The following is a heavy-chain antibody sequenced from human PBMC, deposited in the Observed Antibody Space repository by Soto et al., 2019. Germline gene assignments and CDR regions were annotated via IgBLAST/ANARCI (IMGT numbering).Heavy chain of an antibody. J-gene: IGHJ5*01. CDR2: MNPNSGNT. V-gene: IGHV1-8*01. D-gene: IGHD6-13*01. Sequence: QVQLVQSGAEVKKPGASVKVSCKASGYSFSSYDINWVRQATGQGLEWMGWMNPNSGNTGYAQKFQGRVTMTRNTSISTAYMELSSLRSEDTAVYYCARGRSISWFSDSWGQGTLVTVSS. CDR1: GYSFSSYD. CDR3: ARGRSISWFSDS.